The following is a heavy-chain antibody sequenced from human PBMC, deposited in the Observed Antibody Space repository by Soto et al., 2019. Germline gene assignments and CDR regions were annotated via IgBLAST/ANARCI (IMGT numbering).Heavy chain of an antibody. CDR3: ARTTPNEGRDAFDI. Sequence: GGSLRLSCAASGFTFSSYDMHWVRQATGKGLEWVSAIGTAGDTYYPGSVKGRFTISRENAKNSLYLQMNSLRAGDTAVYYCARTTPNEGRDAFDIWGQGTMVTVSS. CDR1: GFTFSSYD. D-gene: IGHD4-17*01. CDR2: IGTAGDT. V-gene: IGHV3-13*01. J-gene: IGHJ3*02.